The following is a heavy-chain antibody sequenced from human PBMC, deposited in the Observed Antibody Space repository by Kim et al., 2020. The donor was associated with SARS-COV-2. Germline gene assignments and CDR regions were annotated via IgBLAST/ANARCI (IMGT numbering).Heavy chain of an antibody. D-gene: IGHD5-12*01. J-gene: IGHJ2*01. V-gene: IGHV4-59*01. Sequence: STNYNPSRKSRVTISIDTYRNQFSLKLSSVSAADTAVYYCAKGSGWLSDLWGRGTLVTVSS. CDR2: ST. CDR3: AKGSGWLSDL.